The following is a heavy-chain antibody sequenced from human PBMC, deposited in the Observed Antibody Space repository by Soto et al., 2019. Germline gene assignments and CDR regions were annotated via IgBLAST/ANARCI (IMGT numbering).Heavy chain of an antibody. CDR1: GYAFTSYW. J-gene: IGHJ5*02. CDR2: IYPGDSDT. Sequence: EVQLVQSGAEVKKPGESLKISCTGSGYAFTSYWIAWVRQMPGKGLEWMGIIYPGDSDTRYSPSFQGQVTISADKSITTAYRQWSSLKASDTAMYYCARGYCTTTICDPWFDPWGQGTLVTVSS. V-gene: IGHV5-51*01. CDR3: ARGYCTTTICDPWFDP. D-gene: IGHD2-2*01.